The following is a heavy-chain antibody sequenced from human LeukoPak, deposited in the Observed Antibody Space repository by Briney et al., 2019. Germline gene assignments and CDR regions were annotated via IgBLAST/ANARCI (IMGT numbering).Heavy chain of an antibody. Sequence: GGSLRLSCTVSGFSFGTYSMNWVRQAPGKGLEWVSYISRDLTTIYYAGSVKGRFTVSRDNAKNSLYLQMNSLRDQDTAVYYCARDGRFGYGMDVWGQGTTVTVPS. V-gene: IGHV3-48*02. D-gene: IGHD3-10*01. J-gene: IGHJ6*02. CDR3: ARDGRFGYGMDV. CDR2: ISRDLTTI. CDR1: GFSFGTYS.